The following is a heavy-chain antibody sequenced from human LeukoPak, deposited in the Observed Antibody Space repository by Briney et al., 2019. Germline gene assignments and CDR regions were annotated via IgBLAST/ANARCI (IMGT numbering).Heavy chain of an antibody. CDR3: ASSYSSSWYYFDY. CDR1: GGSISSGDYY. J-gene: IGHJ4*02. D-gene: IGHD6-13*01. V-gene: IGHV4-30-4*01. CDR2: IYYSGST. Sequence: SETLSLTCTVSGGSISSGDYYWSWIRQPPGKDLEWIGYIYYSGSTYYNPSLKSRVTISVDTSKNQFSLKLSSVTAADTAVYYCASSYSSSWYYFDYWGQGTLVAVSS.